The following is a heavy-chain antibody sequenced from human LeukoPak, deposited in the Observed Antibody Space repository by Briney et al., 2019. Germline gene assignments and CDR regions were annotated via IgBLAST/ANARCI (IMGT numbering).Heavy chain of an antibody. D-gene: IGHD3-3*01. Sequence: ASVKVSCKASGYTFTSYDINWVRQATGQGLEWMGWMNPNSGNTGYAQKFQGRVTITRNTSISTAYMELSSLRSEDTAVYYCARGPTMTTIFGVVITPHYSDYWGQGTLVTVSS. CDR2: MNPNSGNT. CDR1: GYTFTSYD. CDR3: ARGPTMTTIFGVVITPHYSDY. J-gene: IGHJ4*02. V-gene: IGHV1-8*03.